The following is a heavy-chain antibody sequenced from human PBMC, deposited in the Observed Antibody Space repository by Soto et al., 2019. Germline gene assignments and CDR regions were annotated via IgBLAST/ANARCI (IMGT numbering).Heavy chain of an antibody. CDR1: GGSLGGYY. CDR2: IYYSGTT. Sequence: PSETLSLTCTVSGGSLGGYYWSWIRQPPGKGLEWIGYIYYSGTTSYNPSLNSRVTMSVDTSKNQFSLKVNSVTAADTAVYYCARESYYGSGATVVAYWGQGTLVTVSS. J-gene: IGHJ4*02. CDR3: ARESYYGSGATVVAY. D-gene: IGHD3-10*01. V-gene: IGHV4-59*01.